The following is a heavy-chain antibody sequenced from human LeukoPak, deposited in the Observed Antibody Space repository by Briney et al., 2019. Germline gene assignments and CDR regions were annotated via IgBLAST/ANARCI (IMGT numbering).Heavy chain of an antibody. CDR2: IKQDGSEK. D-gene: IGHD1-26*01. J-gene: IGHJ4*02. Sequence: GGSVRLSCAASGFTFSSYWMSWVRQAPGKGLEWVADIKQDGSEKYYVDSVKGRFTISRDNAKNSLYLQMNSVRAEDTAIYFCARENGSYSDYFDYWGQGTLVTVSS. CDR1: GFTFSSYW. CDR3: ARENGSYSDYFDY. V-gene: IGHV3-7*05.